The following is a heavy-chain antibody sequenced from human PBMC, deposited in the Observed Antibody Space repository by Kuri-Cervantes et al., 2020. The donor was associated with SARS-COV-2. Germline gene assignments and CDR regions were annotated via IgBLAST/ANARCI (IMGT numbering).Heavy chain of an antibody. CDR1: GFTFDDYA. CDR3: ASGEIAASGTIYYFDY. D-gene: IGHD1-7*01. V-gene: IGHV3-21*01. Sequence: GESLKISCAASGFTFDDYAMHWVRQAPGKGLEWVSSISSSSSYIYYADSVKGRFTISRDNAKNSLYLQMNSLRAENTAVYYCASGEIAASGTIYYFDYWGQGTLVTVSS. J-gene: IGHJ4*02. CDR2: ISSSSSYI.